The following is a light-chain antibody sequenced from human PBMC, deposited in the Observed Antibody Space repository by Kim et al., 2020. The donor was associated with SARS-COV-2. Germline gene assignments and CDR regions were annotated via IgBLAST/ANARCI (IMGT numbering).Light chain of an antibody. CDR1: QSVGNN. CDR2: GAS. CDR3: QQYNNWPFT. J-gene: IGKJ5*01. Sequence: VSPGEGVTLSCRATQSVGNNVAWYQLKPGQAPRLVISGASTRAIGIPVRFSGSGCGTDFSLTISSLQSEDSAVYYCQQYNNWPFTFGRGTRLEIK. V-gene: IGKV3-15*01.